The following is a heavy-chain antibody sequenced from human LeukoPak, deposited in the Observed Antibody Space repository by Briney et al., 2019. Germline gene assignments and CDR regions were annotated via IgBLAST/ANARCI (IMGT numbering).Heavy chain of an antibody. J-gene: IGHJ6*02. CDR3: ARGTTIAAAGTYYYYGMDV. D-gene: IGHD6-13*01. Sequence: SETLSLTCAVYGGSFSGYYWSWIRQPPGKGLEWIGEINHSGSTNYNPSLKSRVTILVDTSKNQFSLKLSSVTAADTAVYYCARGTTIAAAGTYYYYGMDVWGQGTTVTVSS. CDR1: GGSFSGYY. V-gene: IGHV4-34*01. CDR2: INHSGST.